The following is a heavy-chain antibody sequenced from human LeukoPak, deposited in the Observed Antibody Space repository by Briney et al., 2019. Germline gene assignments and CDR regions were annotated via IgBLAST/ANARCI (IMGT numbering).Heavy chain of an antibody. CDR3: ARGAQRYYYDSSGYIPDY. V-gene: IGHV7-4-1*02. Sequence: ASVKVSCKASGYTFTSYYMHWVGQAPGQGVKWMGWINTNTGNPTYAQGFTGGVVFSLDTYISKAYVQISSLKDEDRGVYYCARGAQRYYYDSSGYIPDYWGQGTLVTVSS. J-gene: IGHJ4*02. D-gene: IGHD3-22*01. CDR2: INTNTGNP. CDR1: GYTFTSYY.